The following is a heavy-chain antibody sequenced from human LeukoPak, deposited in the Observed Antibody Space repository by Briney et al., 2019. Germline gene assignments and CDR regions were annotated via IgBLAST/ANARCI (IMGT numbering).Heavy chain of an antibody. Sequence: SETLSLTCTVSGGSISSGGYYWSWIRQPPGKGLEWIGYIYHSGSTYYNPSLKSRVTISVDRSKNQFSLKLSSVTAADTAVYYCASTGYSYGDDIDYWGQGTLVTVSS. CDR2: IYHSGST. J-gene: IGHJ4*02. V-gene: IGHV4-30-2*01. CDR1: GGSISSGGYY. CDR3: ASTGYSYGDDIDY. D-gene: IGHD5-18*01.